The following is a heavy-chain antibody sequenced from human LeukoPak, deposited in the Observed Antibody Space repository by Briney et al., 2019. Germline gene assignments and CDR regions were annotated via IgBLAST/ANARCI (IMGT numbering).Heavy chain of an antibody. CDR2: ISGSGGTT. CDR1: GFTFSSCP. D-gene: IGHD3/OR15-3a*01. J-gene: IGHJ4*02. Sequence: GGSLRLSCAASGFTFSSCPMSWVRQAPGKGLEWVSTISGSGGTTFYADSVKGRFTISRDNSKNTLYLQMNSLRAEDTAVYYCVNHGRYYWTYWGQGTLVTVSS. V-gene: IGHV3-23*01. CDR3: VNHGRYYWTY.